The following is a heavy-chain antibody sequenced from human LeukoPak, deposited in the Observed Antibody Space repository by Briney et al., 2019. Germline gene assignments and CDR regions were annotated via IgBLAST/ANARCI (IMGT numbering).Heavy chain of an antibody. V-gene: IGHV3-30*02. CDR1: GFTFSSYA. CDR2: IRYDGSNK. CDR3: AKAVVAAAAGYFDY. Sequence: GGSLRLSCAASGFTFSSYAMSWVRQAPGKGLEWVAFIRYDGSNKYYADSVKGRFTISRDNSKNTLYLQMNSLRAEDTAVYYCAKAVVAAAAGYFDYWGQGTLVTVSS. D-gene: IGHD6-13*01. J-gene: IGHJ4*02.